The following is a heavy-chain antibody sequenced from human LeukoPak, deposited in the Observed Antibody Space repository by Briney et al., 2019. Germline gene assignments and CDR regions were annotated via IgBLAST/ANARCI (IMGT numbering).Heavy chain of an antibody. D-gene: IGHD6-19*01. CDR1: GFTFSSYA. CDR3: ARLLLGAGTGHWDY. J-gene: IGHJ4*02. Sequence: PGGSLRLSCAASGFTFSSYAMHWVRQAPGKGLEWVAVISYDGSNKYYADSVKGRFTISRDNSKNTLYLQMNSLRAEDTAVYYCARLLLGAGTGHWDYWGQGTLVTVSS. CDR2: ISYDGSNK. V-gene: IGHV3-30*04.